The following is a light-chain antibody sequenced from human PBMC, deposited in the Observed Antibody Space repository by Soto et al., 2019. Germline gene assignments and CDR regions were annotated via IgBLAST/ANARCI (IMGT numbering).Light chain of an antibody. CDR2: GAS. J-gene: IGKJ5*01. CDR3: QQYNDWPTLT. CDR1: KSVRTD. Sequence: EIVMTQSPATLSVPPGDRATLSFRASKSVRTDLAWYQQKPGQAPRLLIYGASIRAADVPARFSGSGSGTEFTLTSSNLQSEHFAVYYYQQYNDWPTLTFGQGTRLEIK. V-gene: IGKV3-15*01.